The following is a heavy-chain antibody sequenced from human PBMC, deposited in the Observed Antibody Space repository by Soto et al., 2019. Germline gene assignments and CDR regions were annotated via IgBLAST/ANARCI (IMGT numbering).Heavy chain of an antibody. Sequence: ASVKVSCKVSGYTPTELSMHWVRQAPGKGLEWMGGFDPEDGETIYAQKFQGRVTMTEDTSTDTAYMELSSLRSEDTAVYYCATVVYYYGSGSYGWFDPWGQGTLVTVSS. D-gene: IGHD3-10*01. CDR3: ATVVYYYGSGSYGWFDP. CDR2: FDPEDGET. CDR1: GYTPTELS. J-gene: IGHJ5*02. V-gene: IGHV1-24*01.